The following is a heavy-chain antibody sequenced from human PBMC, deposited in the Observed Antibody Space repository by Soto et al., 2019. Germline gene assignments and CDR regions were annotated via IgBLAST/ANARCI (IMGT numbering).Heavy chain of an antibody. CDR2: ISPIFGTA. CDR1: GCTFSSYA. Sequence: GASVKVSCKASGCTFSSYAISWVRQAPGQGLEWMGGISPIFGTANYAQKFQGRVTITADKSTSTAYMELSSLRSEDTAVYYCARDFVRGSIAVAGTDYWGQGTLVTVSS. J-gene: IGHJ4*02. V-gene: IGHV1-69*06. CDR3: ARDFVRGSIAVAGTDY. D-gene: IGHD6-19*01.